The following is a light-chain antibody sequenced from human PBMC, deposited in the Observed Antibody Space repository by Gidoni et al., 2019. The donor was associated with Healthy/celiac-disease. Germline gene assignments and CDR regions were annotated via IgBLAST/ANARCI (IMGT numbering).Light chain of an antibody. Sequence: SDVLTQPPAVSVAPGQTARITCGGNNIGRKSVHWYQQKPGQAPVLVVYDDSDRPSGIPERFSGSNSGNTATLTISRVEAGDEADYYCQVWDSSSDHPWVFGRGTKLTVL. CDR3: QVWDSSSDHPWV. CDR1: NIGRKS. CDR2: DDS. J-gene: IGLJ3*02. V-gene: IGLV3-21*02.